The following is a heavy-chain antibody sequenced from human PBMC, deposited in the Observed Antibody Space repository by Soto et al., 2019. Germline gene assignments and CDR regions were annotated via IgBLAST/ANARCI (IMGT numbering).Heavy chain of an antibody. V-gene: IGHV3-74*01. CDR3: ALSHTVTTDY. J-gene: IGHJ4*02. CDR2: IKSDGSST. CDR1: GLTFSSYW. D-gene: IGHD4-17*01. Sequence: QPGGSLRLSCAASGLTFSSYWMHWVRQAPGKGLVWVSRIKSDGSSTSYADSVKGRFTISRDNAKNTLYLQMNSLRAEDTAVYYCALSHTVTTDYWGQGTLVTVSS.